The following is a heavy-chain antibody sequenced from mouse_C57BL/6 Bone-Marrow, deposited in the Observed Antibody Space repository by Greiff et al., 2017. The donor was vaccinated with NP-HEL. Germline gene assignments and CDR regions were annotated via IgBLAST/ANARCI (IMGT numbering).Heavy chain of an antibody. J-gene: IGHJ2*01. CDR1: GFSFNTYA. Sequence: EVKLMESGGGLVQPKGSLKLSCAASGFSFNTYAMNWVRQAPGKGLEWVARIRSKSNNYATYYADSVKDRFTISRDDSESMLYLQMNNVKTEDTAMYCCVRGRDYFDYWGQGTTLTVSS. V-gene: IGHV10-1*01. CDR3: VRGRDYFDY. CDR2: IRSKSNNYAT.